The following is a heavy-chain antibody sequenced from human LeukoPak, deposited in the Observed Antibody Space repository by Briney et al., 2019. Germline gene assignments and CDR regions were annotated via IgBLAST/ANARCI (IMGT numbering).Heavy chain of an antibody. J-gene: IGHJ4*02. CDR3: ARDGDGDYVFSYYFDY. D-gene: IGHD4-17*01. CDR1: GFTFSSYA. CDR2: ISYDESNT. V-gene: IGHV3-30*04. Sequence: GGSLRLSCAASGFTFSSYAMHWVRQAPGKGPEWVALISYDESNTFYADSVKGRFTISRDNSKNTLYLQMNSLRVEDTAVYYCARDGDGDYVFSYYFDYWGQGTLVTVSS.